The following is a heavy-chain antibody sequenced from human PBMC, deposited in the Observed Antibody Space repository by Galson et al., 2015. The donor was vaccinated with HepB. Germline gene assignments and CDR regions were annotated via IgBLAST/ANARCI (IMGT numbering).Heavy chain of an antibody. Sequence: SLRLSCAASGFTFSSYAMHWVRQAPGKGLEWVAVISYDGSNKYYADSVKGRFTISRDNSKNTLYLQMNSLRAEDTAVYYCARGVWDIVLMVSESDYAFDYWGQGTLVTVSS. CDR2: ISYDGSNK. CDR3: ARGVWDIVLMVSESDYAFDY. CDR1: GFTFSSYA. J-gene: IGHJ4*02. V-gene: IGHV3-30-3*01. D-gene: IGHD2-8*01.